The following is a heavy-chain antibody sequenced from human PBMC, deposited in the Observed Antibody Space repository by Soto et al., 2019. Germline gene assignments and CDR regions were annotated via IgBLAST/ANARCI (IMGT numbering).Heavy chain of an antibody. CDR2: VLPDGRQM. CDR3: ARGPGNYWAFDY. CDR1: GFTFRTYG. Sequence: QVQLVESGGGVVQPGRSLRLSCAASGFTFRTYGMHWVRQAPGKGLEWVALVLPDGRQMFYPDSVMGRFTISRDNSKNTLYLEMNSLRGEDTAVYYCARGPGNYWAFDYWGQGTLVTVSS. V-gene: IGHV3-33*01. J-gene: IGHJ4*02. D-gene: IGHD1-26*01.